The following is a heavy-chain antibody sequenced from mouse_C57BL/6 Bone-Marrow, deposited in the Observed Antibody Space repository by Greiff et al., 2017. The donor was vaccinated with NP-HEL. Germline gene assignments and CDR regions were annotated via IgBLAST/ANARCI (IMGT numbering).Heavy chain of an antibody. D-gene: IGHD2-1*01. V-gene: IGHV1-81*01. CDR2: IYPRSGNT. J-gene: IGHJ2*01. CDR3: ARPPYGNLDY. Sequence: QVQLKESGAELARPGASVKLSCKASGYTFTSYGISWVKQRTGQGLEWIGEIYPRSGNTYYNEKFKGKATLTADKSSSTAYMELRSLTSEDSAVYFCARPPYGNLDYWGQGTTLTVSS. CDR1: GYTFTSYG.